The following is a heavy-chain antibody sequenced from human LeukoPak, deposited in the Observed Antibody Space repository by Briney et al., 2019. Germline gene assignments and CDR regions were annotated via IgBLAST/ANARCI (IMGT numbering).Heavy chain of an antibody. Sequence: SSETLSLTCTVSGGSISSSSYYWGWIRQPPGKGLEWIGSIYYSGSTYYNPSLKSRVTISVDTSKNQFSPKLSSVTAADTAVYYCARHSYYYDSSGTFGLWGQGTLVTVSS. J-gene: IGHJ4*02. CDR2: IYYSGST. V-gene: IGHV4-39*01. D-gene: IGHD3-22*01. CDR3: ARHSYYYDSSGTFGL. CDR1: GGSISSSSYY.